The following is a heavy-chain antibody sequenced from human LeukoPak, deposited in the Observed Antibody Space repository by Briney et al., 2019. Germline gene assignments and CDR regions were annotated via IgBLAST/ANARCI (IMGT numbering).Heavy chain of an antibody. Sequence: SETLSLTCAVYGGSFSGYYWSWIRQPPGKGLEWIGEINHSGSTNYNPSLKSRVTISVDTSKNQFSLKLSSVTAADTAVYYCATARRYCSGGSCQPGRAFDIWGQGTMVTVSS. CDR3: ATARRYCSGGSCQPGRAFDI. CDR1: GGSFSGYY. D-gene: IGHD2-15*01. V-gene: IGHV4-34*01. CDR2: INHSGST. J-gene: IGHJ3*02.